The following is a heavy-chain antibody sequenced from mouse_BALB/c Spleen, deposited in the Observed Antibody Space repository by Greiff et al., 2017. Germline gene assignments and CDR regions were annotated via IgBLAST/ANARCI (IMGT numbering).Heavy chain of an antibody. J-gene: IGHJ4*01. V-gene: IGHV3-2*02. D-gene: IGHD1-1*01. Sequence: EVKLQESGPGLVKPSQSLSLTCTVTGYSITSDYAWNWIRQFPGNKLEWMGYISYSGSTSYNPSLKSRISITRDTSKNQFFLQLNSVTTEDTATYYCARSFYYYGSSYGAYAMDYWGQGTSVTVSS. CDR3: ARSFYYYGSSYGAYAMDY. CDR1: GYSITSDYA. CDR2: ISYSGST.